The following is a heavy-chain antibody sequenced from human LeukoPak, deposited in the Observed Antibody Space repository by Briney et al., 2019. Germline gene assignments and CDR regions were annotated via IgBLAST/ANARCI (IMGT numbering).Heavy chain of an antibody. CDR1: GGTFSSYA. CDR3: ARERDSSGYQVADY. V-gene: IGHV1-69*04. J-gene: IGHJ4*02. CDR2: IIPILGIA. Sequence: ASVKVSCKASGGTFSSYAISWVRQAPGQGLEGMGRIIPILGIANYAQKFQGRVTITADKSTSTAYMELSSLRSEDTAVCYCARERDSSGYQVADYWGQGTLVTVSS. D-gene: IGHD3-22*01.